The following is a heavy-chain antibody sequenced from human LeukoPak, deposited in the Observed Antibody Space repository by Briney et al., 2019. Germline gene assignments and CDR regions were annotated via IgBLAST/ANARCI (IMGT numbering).Heavy chain of an antibody. CDR1: GFTFGTYN. D-gene: IGHD1-26*01. V-gene: IGHV3-21*01. CDR3: ARADGGSSPLDP. J-gene: IGHJ5*02. CDR2: ISSGSSYI. Sequence: RGSLRLSCAASGFTFGTYNMNWVRQAPGKGLEWVSSISSGSSYIFYADSVKGRFTISRDNAKNSLYLQMSSLRAEDTAVYYCARADGGSSPLDPWGQGTLVTVSS.